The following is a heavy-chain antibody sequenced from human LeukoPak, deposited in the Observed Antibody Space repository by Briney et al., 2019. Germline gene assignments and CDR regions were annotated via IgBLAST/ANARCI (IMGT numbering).Heavy chain of an antibody. D-gene: IGHD6-13*01. CDR2: ISYDGSNK. CDR3: AKDLSVLGSSWFYSYYYYGMDV. J-gene: IGHJ6*04. CDR1: GFTFSSYG. Sequence: GGSLRLSCAASGFTFSSYGMHWVRQAPGKGLEWVAVISYDGSNKYYADSVKGRFTISRDNSKNTLYLQMNSLRAEDTAVYYCAKDLSVLGSSWFYSYYYYGMDVWGKGTTVTVSS. V-gene: IGHV3-30*18.